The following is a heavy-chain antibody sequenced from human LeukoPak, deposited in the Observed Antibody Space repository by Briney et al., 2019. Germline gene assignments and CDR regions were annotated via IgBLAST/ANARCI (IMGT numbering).Heavy chain of an antibody. J-gene: IGHJ5*02. D-gene: IGHD6-13*01. CDR2: IYYSGST. CDR1: GGSISSGGYY. V-gene: IGHV4-31*03. CDR3: ARDVRQTGIAAAGTNWFDP. Sequence: PSETLSLTCTVSGGSISSGGYYWSWIRQHPGKGLEWIGYIYYSGSTYYNPSLKSRVTISVDTSKNQFSLKLSSVTAADTAVYYCARDVRQTGIAAAGTNWFDPWGQGTLVTVCS.